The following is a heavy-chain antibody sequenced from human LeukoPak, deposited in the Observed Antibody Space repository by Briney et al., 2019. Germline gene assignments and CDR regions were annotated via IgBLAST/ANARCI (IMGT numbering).Heavy chain of an antibody. CDR3: ARPYGSGWTGFEY. J-gene: IGHJ4*02. V-gene: IGHV5-51*01. CDR2: IYPGDSDT. Sequence: GESLKISCKGSGYSFPNYWTAWVRQMPGKGLEWMGIIYPGDSDTRYSPSFQGQVTISADKSISTACLQWSSLKASDTAMYYCARPYGSGWTGFEYWGQGTLVTVSS. D-gene: IGHD6-19*01. CDR1: GYSFPNYW.